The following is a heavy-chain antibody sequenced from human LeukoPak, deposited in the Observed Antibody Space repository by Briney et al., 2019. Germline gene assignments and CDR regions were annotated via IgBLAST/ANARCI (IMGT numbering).Heavy chain of an antibody. J-gene: IGHJ4*02. CDR1: GFTFSSYA. V-gene: IGHV3-23*01. D-gene: IGHD6-19*01. CDR3: AKTPGDYSSGWWAVYYFDY. Sequence: PGGSLRLSCAASGFTFSSYAMSWVRQAPGKGLEWVSAISGSGGSTYYADSVKGRFTISRDNSKNTLYLQMNSLRAEDTAVYYCAKTPGDYSSGWWAVYYFDYWGQGTLVTVSS. CDR2: ISGSGGST.